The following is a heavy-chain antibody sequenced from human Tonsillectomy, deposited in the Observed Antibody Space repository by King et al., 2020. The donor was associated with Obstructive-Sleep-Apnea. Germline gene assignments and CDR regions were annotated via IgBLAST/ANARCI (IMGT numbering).Heavy chain of an antibody. D-gene: IGHD6-19*01. CDR2: IYWKGGDT. CDR1: GFTFDGYG. J-gene: IGHJ4*02. CDR3: ARGYSSGWYIPGY. Sequence: VQLVESGGGVVRPGGSLRLSCAASGFTFDGYGMSWGRQAPGKGLEWVSGIYWKGGDTGYADSVNGRFTVSRDNVKNSLYLQMNSLRAEDKALYYCARGYSSGWYIPGYWGQGTLVTVSS. V-gene: IGHV3-20*04.